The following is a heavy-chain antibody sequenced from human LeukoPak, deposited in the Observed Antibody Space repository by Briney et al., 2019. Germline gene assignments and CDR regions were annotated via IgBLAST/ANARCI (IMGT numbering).Heavy chain of an antibody. J-gene: IGHJ4*02. Sequence: SETLSLTCTVSGGSISSSSYYWGWIRQPPGKGLEWIGSIYYSGSTYYNPSLKSRVTISVDTSKNQFSLKLSSVTAADTAVYYCAVVRGVTHFDYWGQGTLVTVSS. CDR2: IYYSGST. CDR1: GGSISSSSYY. V-gene: IGHV4-39*01. D-gene: IGHD3-10*01. CDR3: AVVRGVTHFDY.